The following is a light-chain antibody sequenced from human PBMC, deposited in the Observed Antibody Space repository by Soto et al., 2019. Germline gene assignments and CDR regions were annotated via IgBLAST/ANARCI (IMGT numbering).Light chain of an antibody. Sequence: EVVLTQSPGTLALPRGERATLSCRASQSVSSSYLAWYQHRPGQAPRLLIFGASSRATGIPDRFSGTGSGTDFTLTISRLEPEDFAVYYCQQYGNSPWTFGQGTKVDIK. CDR3: QQYGNSPWT. V-gene: IGKV3-20*01. J-gene: IGKJ1*01. CDR1: QSVSSSY. CDR2: GAS.